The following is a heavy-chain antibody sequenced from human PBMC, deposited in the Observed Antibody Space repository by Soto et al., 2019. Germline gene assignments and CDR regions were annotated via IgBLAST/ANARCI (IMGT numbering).Heavy chain of an antibody. Sequence: SETLSLTCTVSGGSISSGGYYWSWIRQHPGKGLEWIGYIYYSGSTYYNPSLKSRVTISVDTSKNQFSLKLSSVTAADTAVYYCARASRPYYDILTGLLGAGTWFHPWGQGTLVTV. V-gene: IGHV4-31*03. J-gene: IGHJ5*02. CDR1: GGSISSGGYY. CDR3: ARASRPYYDILTGLLGAGTWFHP. D-gene: IGHD3-9*01. CDR2: IYYSGST.